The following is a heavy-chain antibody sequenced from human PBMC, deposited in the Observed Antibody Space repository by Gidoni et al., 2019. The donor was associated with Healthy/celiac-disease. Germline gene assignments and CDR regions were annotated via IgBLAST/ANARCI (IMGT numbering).Heavy chain of an antibody. Sequence: EGQLLESGGGLVQPGGTLRLSCAASGFTFSSYAMTWVRQAPGKGLEWVSAISGRGASTYNADSVKGRFTISRDNSKNTLYLQMNSLRAEDTAVYYCAKEYRSGITMIVVDAFDIWGQGTMVTVSS. J-gene: IGHJ3*02. CDR1: GFTFSSYA. CDR2: ISGRGAST. V-gene: IGHV3-23*01. D-gene: IGHD3-22*01. CDR3: AKEYRSGITMIVVDAFDI.